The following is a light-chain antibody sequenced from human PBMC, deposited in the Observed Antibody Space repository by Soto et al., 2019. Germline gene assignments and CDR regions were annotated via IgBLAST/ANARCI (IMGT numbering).Light chain of an antibody. Sequence: EIVLTQSPATLSLSPGERATLSCRASQSVSSYLAWYQQKPGQAPRLLIYDASNRATGIPARFSGSGSGTDFTLTISSLEPEDFAVYYCQQRINRWTFGQGTKVEIK. CDR3: QQRINRWT. J-gene: IGKJ1*01. V-gene: IGKV3-11*01. CDR2: DAS. CDR1: QSVSSY.